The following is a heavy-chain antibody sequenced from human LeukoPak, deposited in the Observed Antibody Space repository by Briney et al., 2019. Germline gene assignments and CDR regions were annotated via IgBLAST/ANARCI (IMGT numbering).Heavy chain of an antibody. CDR3: AKDTAIVPSAPYGMDV. D-gene: IGHD3-22*01. CDR2: IGVIGGNT. Sequence: PGGSSRLSCAASGVTFKKYAMSWVCQAPGKGLEWVSTIGVIGGNTYYADSVKGRFTISRDDFRNILFLQMSSLRAEDTAIYYCAKDTAIVPSAPYGMDVWGQGTTVTVS. CDR1: GVTFKKYA. J-gene: IGHJ6*02. V-gene: IGHV3-23*01.